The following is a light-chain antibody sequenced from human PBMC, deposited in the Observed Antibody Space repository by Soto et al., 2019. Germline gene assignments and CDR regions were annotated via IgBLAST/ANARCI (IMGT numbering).Light chain of an antibody. CDR3: QTWGTAGRV. J-gene: IGLJ3*02. Sequence: QLVLTQSPSASASLGASVKLTCTLSSGHSSYAIAWHQQQPEKGLRYLMKLNSDGSHYKGDGIPDRFSGSSSGAERYLTISSLQSEDEAEYYCQTWGTAGRVFGGGTKPTVL. V-gene: IGLV4-69*01. CDR2: LNSDGSH. CDR1: SGHSSYA.